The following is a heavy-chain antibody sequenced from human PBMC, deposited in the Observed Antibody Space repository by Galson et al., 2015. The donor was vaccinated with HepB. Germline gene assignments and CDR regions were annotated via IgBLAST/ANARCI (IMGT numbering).Heavy chain of an antibody. CDR1: GFTFSGSA. CDR3: TRLGDLSGYSSS. Sequence: SLRLSCAASGFTFSGSAIHWVRQASGKGPEWVGRIRSKASGHATEYTASLKGRFTISRDDSKNTVYLHMNSLKIEDTAVYYCTRLGDLSGYSSSWGQGTLVTVSS. V-gene: IGHV3-73*01. CDR2: IRSKASGHAT. J-gene: IGHJ4*02. D-gene: IGHD2-2*01.